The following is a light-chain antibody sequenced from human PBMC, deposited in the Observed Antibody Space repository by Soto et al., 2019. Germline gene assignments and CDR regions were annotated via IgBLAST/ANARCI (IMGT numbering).Light chain of an antibody. J-gene: IGKJ2*01. CDR1: QSVSSN. V-gene: IGKV3-15*01. Sequence: EIVMTQSPATLSVSPGERATLSCRASQSVSSNLAWYQQKPGQAPRLLIYGASTRATGIPARFSGSGSGTAFPPTITSLQSEDFAVYYCTTYNNWPLYTFGKGTKLAIK. CDR2: GAS. CDR3: TTYNNWPLYT.